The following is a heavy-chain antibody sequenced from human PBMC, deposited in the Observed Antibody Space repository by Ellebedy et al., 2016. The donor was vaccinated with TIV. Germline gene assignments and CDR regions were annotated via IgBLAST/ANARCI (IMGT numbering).Heavy chain of an antibody. CDR1: GFTVSDYA. J-gene: IGHJ4*02. Sequence: GESLKISCAASGFTVSDYAMHWVRQAPGMGLEWLAFISFDGTNRSADSVKGRFALSRDNLENTIYLHMNSLRPEDTAVYYCARATRLLWFGEFSYYFDSWGQGTLVTVSS. V-gene: IGHV3-30*01. CDR3: ARATRLLWFGEFSYYFDS. CDR2: ISFDGTNR. D-gene: IGHD3-10*01.